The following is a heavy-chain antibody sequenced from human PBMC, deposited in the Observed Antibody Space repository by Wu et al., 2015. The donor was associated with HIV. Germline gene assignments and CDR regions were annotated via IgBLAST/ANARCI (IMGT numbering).Heavy chain of an antibody. CDR3: ARNTDSVATSLYSLGV. D-gene: IGHD5-12*01. Sequence: QVQLVQFGAEVKKPGSSVKVTCKASGDGFTSYAVSWVRHAPGQGLEWMGGINPLFGTTKHAQRFQDRVTFTTDESKSTVYMELSCLTSEDTAVYYCARNTDSVATSLYSLGVWGQGTTVTVPS. CDR1: GDGFTSYA. V-gene: IGHV1-69*05. CDR2: INPLFGTT. J-gene: IGHJ6*02.